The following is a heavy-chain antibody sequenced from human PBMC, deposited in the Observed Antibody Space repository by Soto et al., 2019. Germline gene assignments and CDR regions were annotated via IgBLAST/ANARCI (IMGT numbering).Heavy chain of an antibody. CDR2: IKTDASEK. Sequence: VASGGGLVQPGGSLRLSCEASGFTLGSYWMSWVRQAPGKGLEWLATIKTDASEKKYVDSMKGRFTMSRDNAKNSLYLQMDSLRAEDTAVYYCARVSGYGSGSSVNHYLEYWGHGTLVTVSS. CDR1: GFTLGSYW. V-gene: IGHV3-7*01. CDR3: ARVSGYGSGSSVNHYLEY. D-gene: IGHD3-10*01. J-gene: IGHJ4*01.